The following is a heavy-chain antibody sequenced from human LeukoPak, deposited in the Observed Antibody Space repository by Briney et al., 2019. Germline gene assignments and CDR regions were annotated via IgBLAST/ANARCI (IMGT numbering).Heavy chain of an antibody. D-gene: IGHD3-3*01. CDR2: IYYSGST. V-gene: IGHV4-59*12. J-gene: IGHJ4*02. CDR1: GGSISSYY. CDR3: ARRQTILEWFVSDY. Sequence: SETLSLTCTVSGGSISSYYWSWIRQPPGKGQEWIGYIYYSGSTNYNPSLKSRVTISVDTSKNQFSLKLSSVTAADTAVYYCARRQTILEWFVSDYWGQGTLVTVSS.